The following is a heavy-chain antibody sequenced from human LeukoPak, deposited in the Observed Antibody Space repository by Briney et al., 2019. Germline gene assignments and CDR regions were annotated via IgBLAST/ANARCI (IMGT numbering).Heavy chain of an antibody. V-gene: IGHV4-59*01. CDR2: IYYSGST. CDR3: ARADSSGYYVGY. Sequence: SETLSLTCAVYGGSFSGYYWSWIRQPPGKGLEWIGHIYYSGSTNYNPSLKSRVTISVDTSKNQFSLKLSSVTAADTAVYYCARADSSGYYVGYWGQGTLVTVSS. CDR1: GGSFSGYY. D-gene: IGHD3-22*01. J-gene: IGHJ4*02.